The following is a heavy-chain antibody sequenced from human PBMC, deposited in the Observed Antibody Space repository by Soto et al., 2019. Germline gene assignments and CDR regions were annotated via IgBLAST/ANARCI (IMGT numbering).Heavy chain of an antibody. Sequence: SETLSLTCDVSGDSITEGHYWGWIRQPPGKGLEWIGSIYHSGSTYYNPSLKSRVTISLDTSKNQFSLKLSSVTAADTAVYYCAEGLGYCTNGVCYEYYYGMDVWGQGTTVTAP. CDR2: IYHSGST. D-gene: IGHD2-8*01. V-gene: IGHV4-38-2*01. CDR1: GDSITEGHY. J-gene: IGHJ6*02. CDR3: AEGLGYCTNGVCYEYYYGMDV.